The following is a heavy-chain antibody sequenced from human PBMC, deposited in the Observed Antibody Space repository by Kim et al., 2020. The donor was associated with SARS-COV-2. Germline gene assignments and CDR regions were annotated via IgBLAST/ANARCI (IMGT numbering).Heavy chain of an antibody. V-gene: IGHV3-33*01. CDR3: AGGTYYYYVDV. Sequence: GGSLRLSCAASGFTFRSYGMHWVRQAPGKGLERVAVIWYDGSNKYYADSVKGRFTISRDNSKNTLYLQMNSRRAEETAVYYCAGGTYYYYVDVWGNGTTVTVSS. CDR2: IWYDGSNK. CDR1: GFTFRSYG. J-gene: IGHJ6*03. D-gene: IGHD3-16*01.